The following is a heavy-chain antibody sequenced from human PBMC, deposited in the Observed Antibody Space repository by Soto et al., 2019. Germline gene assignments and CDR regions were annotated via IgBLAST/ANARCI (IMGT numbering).Heavy chain of an antibody. J-gene: IGHJ4*02. CDR2: IYHSGST. Sequence: QLQLQESGSGLVKPSQTLSLTCAVSGGSISSGGYSWSWIRQPPGKGLEWIGYIYHSGSTYYNPYLKCRFTISVDRSKNQFSLKLSSVTAADTAVYYCARVLRYFDWLLIDYWGQGTLVTVSS. V-gene: IGHV4-30-2*01. D-gene: IGHD3-9*01. CDR3: ARVLRYFDWLLIDY. CDR1: GGSISSGGYS.